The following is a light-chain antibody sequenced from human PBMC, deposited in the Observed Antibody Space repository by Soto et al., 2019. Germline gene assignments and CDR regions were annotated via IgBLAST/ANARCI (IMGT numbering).Light chain of an antibody. CDR3: QQHNNWPPIT. J-gene: IGKJ5*01. V-gene: IGKV3-15*01. CDR1: QSVSNN. CDR2: GTS. Sequence: EIVMTQSPATLSVPPGERATLSCRASQSVSNNLAWYQQKPGQAPRLLIYGTSTRATGVPARFSGSGSGTEFTLTISSLQSEDFAVYYCQQHNNWPPITFGQGTRLEIK.